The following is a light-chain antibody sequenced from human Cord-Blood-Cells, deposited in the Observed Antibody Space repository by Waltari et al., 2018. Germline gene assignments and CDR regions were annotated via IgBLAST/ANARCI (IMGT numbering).Light chain of an antibody. CDR1: SSDVGRYNL. V-gene: IGLV2-23*01. J-gene: IGLJ3*02. Sequence: QSALTQPASVSGSPGQSLTISCTGTSSDVGRYNLVSCYQQHPGKAPKLMIYEGSKRPSGVSNRFSGSKSGNTASRTISGLQAEDEADYYCCSYAGSWVFGGGTKLTVL. CDR2: EGS. CDR3: CSYAGSWV.